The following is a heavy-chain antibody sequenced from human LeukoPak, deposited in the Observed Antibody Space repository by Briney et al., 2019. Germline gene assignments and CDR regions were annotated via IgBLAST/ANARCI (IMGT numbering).Heavy chain of an antibody. J-gene: IGHJ4*02. V-gene: IGHV3-20*04. CDR1: GFTFVDYS. CDR2: INWIGGSA. CDR3: ARGSEYSYGFTGRERTKSRLDY. Sequence: GGSLRLSGAASGFTFVDYSMSWVRHAFGKLLAFVSGINWIGGSAGYADSVKGRFTISRDNSKNTLYLQMNSLRAEDTAVYYCARGSEYSYGFTGRERTKSRLDYWGQGTLVTVSS. D-gene: IGHD5-18*01.